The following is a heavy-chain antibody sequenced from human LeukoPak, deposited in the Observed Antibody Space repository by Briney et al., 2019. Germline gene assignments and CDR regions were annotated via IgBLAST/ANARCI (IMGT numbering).Heavy chain of an antibody. CDR2: IYHSGST. D-gene: IGHD3-22*01. CDR3: ARVGYDSSRQDGMDV. J-gene: IGHJ6*02. Sequence: PSGTLSLTCAVSGGSISSSNWWSWVRQPPGKGLEWIGEIYHSGSTNYNPSLKSRVTISVDKSKNQFSLKLSSVTAADTAVYYCARVGYDSSRQDGMDVWGQGTAVTVSS. CDR1: GGSISSSNW. V-gene: IGHV4-4*02.